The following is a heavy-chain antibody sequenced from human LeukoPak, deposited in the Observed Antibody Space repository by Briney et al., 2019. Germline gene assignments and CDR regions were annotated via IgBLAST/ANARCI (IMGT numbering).Heavy chain of an antibody. CDR2: IYYSGST. CDR3: ARGAVGYYYYMDV. CDR1: GGSISNKY. Sequence: SETLSLTCTVSGGSISNKYWSWIRQPPGKGLEWIGYIYYSGSTNYNPSLKSRVTISVDTSKNQFSLKLSSVTAADTAVYYCARGAVGYYYYMDVWGKGTTVTVSS. J-gene: IGHJ6*03. V-gene: IGHV4-59*01. D-gene: IGHD6-19*01.